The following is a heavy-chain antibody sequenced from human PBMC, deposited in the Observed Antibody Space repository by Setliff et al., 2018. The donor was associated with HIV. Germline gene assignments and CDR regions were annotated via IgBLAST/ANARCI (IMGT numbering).Heavy chain of an antibody. CDR1: GFSFSDY. V-gene: IGHV3-11*01. J-gene: IGHJ4*02. D-gene: IGHD3-10*01. CDR3: ARARPGAYYFDY. Sequence: PGGSLRLSCAASGFSFSDYMYWIRQAPGKGLEWVSSLSGTSSTIYLADSVKGRFTISRDNAQNSLYLHMNSLRAEDTAMYYCARARPGAYYFDYWGQGTLVTVSS. CDR2: LSGTSSTI.